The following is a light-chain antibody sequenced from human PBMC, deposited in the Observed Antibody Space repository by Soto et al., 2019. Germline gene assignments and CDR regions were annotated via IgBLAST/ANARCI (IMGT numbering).Light chain of an antibody. J-gene: IGLJ1*01. CDR2: NVN. CDR3: CSYAGIFYV. CDR1: SSDVGSYDY. Sequence: QAVLIQPPSVSGSPGQSVTISCTGTSSDVGSYDYVSSYQQYPGTVPKPMIYNVNSGPSGVPDRFSDSKSDNTASLTISGLQAEDEADYYCCSYAGIFYVFGTGTKLTVL. V-gene: IGLV2-11*01.